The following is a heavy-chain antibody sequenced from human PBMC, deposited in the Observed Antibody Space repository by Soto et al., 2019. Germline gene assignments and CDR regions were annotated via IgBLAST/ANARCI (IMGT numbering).Heavy chain of an antibody. CDR3: ARGIAAAGKGSYYYGMDV. Sequence: QVQLVESGGGVVQPGRSLRLSCAASGFTFSSYGMHWVRQAPGKGLEWVAVIWYDGSNKYYADSVKGRFTISRDNSKNTLYLQMNSRRAEDTAVYYCARGIAAAGKGSYYYGMDVWGQGTTVTVSS. V-gene: IGHV3-33*01. CDR2: IWYDGSNK. CDR1: GFTFSSYG. D-gene: IGHD6-13*01. J-gene: IGHJ6*02.